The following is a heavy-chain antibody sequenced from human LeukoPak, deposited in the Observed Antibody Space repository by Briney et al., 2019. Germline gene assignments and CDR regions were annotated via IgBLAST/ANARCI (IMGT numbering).Heavy chain of an antibody. Sequence: GGSLRLSCAASGFTFSNFGFHWVRQAPGKGLEWVAVIFYDGSRKFYADSVKGRFTISRDTSKNTLYLQLNSLRAEDTAVYYCARDDSATYYNLAYWGQGTPVTVSS. CDR1: GFTFSNFG. J-gene: IGHJ4*02. V-gene: IGHV3-33*01. CDR2: IFYDGSRK. D-gene: IGHD3-10*01. CDR3: ARDDSATYYNLAY.